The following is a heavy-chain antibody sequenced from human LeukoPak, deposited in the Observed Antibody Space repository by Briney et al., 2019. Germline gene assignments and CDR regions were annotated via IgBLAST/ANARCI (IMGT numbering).Heavy chain of an antibody. CDR2: IIPIFGTA. V-gene: IGHV1-69*13. CDR3: ARDRSRGSSWLNWFDP. CDR1: GGTFSSYA. J-gene: IGHJ5*02. Sequence: ASVKVSCKASGGTFSSYAISWVRQAPGQGLEWMGGIIPIFGTANYAQKFQGRVTITADESTSTAYMELSSLRSEDTAVYYCARDRSRGSSWLNWFDPWGQGTLVTVSS. D-gene: IGHD6-13*01.